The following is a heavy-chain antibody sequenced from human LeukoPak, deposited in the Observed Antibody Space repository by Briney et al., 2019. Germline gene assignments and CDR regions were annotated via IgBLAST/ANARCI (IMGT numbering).Heavy chain of an antibody. Sequence: PGGSLRLSCAASGFTVSSNYMSWVRQAPGKGLEWVSVIYSGGTTYYADSVKGRFTISRDNAKNSLYLQMNSLRDEDTAVYYCARYSSEGPFDYWGQGTLVTVSS. J-gene: IGHJ4*02. D-gene: IGHD2-21*01. CDR1: GFTVSSNY. CDR2: IYSGGTT. CDR3: ARYSSEGPFDY. V-gene: IGHV3-66*01.